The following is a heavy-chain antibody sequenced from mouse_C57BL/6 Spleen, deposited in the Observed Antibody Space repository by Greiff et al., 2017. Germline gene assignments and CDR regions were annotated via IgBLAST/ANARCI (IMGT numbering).Heavy chain of an antibody. CDR3: ASTATMVTTGFDY. J-gene: IGHJ2*01. D-gene: IGHD2-2*01. CDR2: IDPANGNT. V-gene: IGHV14-3*01. Sequence: EVQLQESVAELVRPGASVKLSCTASGFNIKNTYMHWVKQRPEQGLEWIGRIDPANGNTKYAPKFQGKATITADTSSNTAYLQLSSLTSEDTAIYYCASTATMVTTGFDYWGQGTTLTVSS. CDR1: GFNIKNTY.